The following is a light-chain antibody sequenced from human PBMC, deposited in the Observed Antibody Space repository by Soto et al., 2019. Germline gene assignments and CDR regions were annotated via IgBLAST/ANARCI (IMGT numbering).Light chain of an antibody. J-gene: IGKJ3*01. V-gene: IGKV3-20*01. CDR2: GAS. CDR1: QSVSSSY. Sequence: EIVLTQSPGTLSLSPGERATLSCRASQSVSSSYLAWYQQKPGQAPRLLIYGASSRATGIPDRFSGSGSGKVFTLTISSLEPEDFTVYYCQQYGSSPVTFGPGTKVDIK. CDR3: QQYGSSPVT.